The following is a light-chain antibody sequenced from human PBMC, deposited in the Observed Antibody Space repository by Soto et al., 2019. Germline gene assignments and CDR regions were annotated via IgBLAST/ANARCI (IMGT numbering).Light chain of an antibody. J-gene: IGKJ1*01. Sequence: EIALTQSPDTLSVSPGAKATLSCRASQSVSSNLAWYQQKPGQAPRLLIYGASTRATGIPARFSGSGSGTEFTLTISSLQSEDFAVYYCQQYNNWPQTFGQGTKVDIK. V-gene: IGKV3-15*01. CDR2: GAS. CDR1: QSVSSN. CDR3: QQYNNWPQT.